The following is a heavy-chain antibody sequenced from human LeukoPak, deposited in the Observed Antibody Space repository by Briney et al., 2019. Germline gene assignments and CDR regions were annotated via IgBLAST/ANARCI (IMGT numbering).Heavy chain of an antibody. Sequence: SETLSLTCTVSGGSISTSNYHWGWIRQPPGKGLEWIGYIYYRGSTYYNPPLKSRVTISVDTSKNQFSLKLSPVTAADTAVYYCASVGGYNSGYGYYYYYMDVWGKGTTVTVSS. J-gene: IGHJ6*03. CDR1: GGSISTSNYH. D-gene: IGHD5-18*01. CDR3: ASVGGYNSGYGYYYYYMDV. CDR2: IYYRGST. V-gene: IGHV4-39*01.